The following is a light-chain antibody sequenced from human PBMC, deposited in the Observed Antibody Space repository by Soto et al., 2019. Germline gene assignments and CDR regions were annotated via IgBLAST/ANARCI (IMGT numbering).Light chain of an antibody. CDR2: AAS. J-gene: IGKJ1*01. Sequence: DIQITPSPSSLSASVGDRFTITCRESQSISSYLNCYQQKPGKAPKLLIYAASILQSGVPSSFSGSGSGTDFTLTISSLQPEDFATYYCQQSYSTPAFGQGTKVDI. V-gene: IGKV1-39*01. CDR1: QSISSY. CDR3: QQSYSTPA.